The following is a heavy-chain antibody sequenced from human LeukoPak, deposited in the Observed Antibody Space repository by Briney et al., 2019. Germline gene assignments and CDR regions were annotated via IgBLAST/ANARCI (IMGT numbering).Heavy chain of an antibody. J-gene: IGHJ4*02. CDR3: ARDRGPKYQLLY. CDR2: ISAYSDHT. V-gene: IGHV1-18*01. Sequence: ASVKVSCKASGYTFIAYGLSRVRQAPGQGLEWMGWISAYSDHTDYAQKFQDRVTITTDTSTGTAYMELTSLTSDDTAVYYCARDRGPKYQLLYWGQGTLVTVSS. D-gene: IGHD2-2*01. CDR1: GYTFIAYG.